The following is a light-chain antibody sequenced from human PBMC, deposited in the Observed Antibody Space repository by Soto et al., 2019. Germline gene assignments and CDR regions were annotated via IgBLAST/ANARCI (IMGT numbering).Light chain of an antibody. CDR3: NSYTSSNTYV. J-gene: IGLJ1*01. CDR1: SSDVGGYNS. CDR2: DVT. V-gene: IGLV2-14*01. Sequence: QSVLTQPASVSGSPGQSITISCTGASSDVGGYNSVSWYQQHPGKAPKLMIYDVTNRPSGVSNRFSGSKSGNTASLTISGLQGEDEADYYCNSYTSSNTYVFGTGTKLTVL.